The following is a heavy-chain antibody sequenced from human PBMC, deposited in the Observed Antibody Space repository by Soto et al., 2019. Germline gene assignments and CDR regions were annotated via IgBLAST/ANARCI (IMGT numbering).Heavy chain of an antibody. CDR2: IYHSWST. D-gene: IGHD2-15*01. J-gene: IGHJ4*02. Sequence: SETLSLTCAVSGGSISSGGYSWSWIRQPPEKGLEWIGYIYHSWSTYYLPSLKSRVTISVDSSKYQFSLKLSSVTAADTAVYYCARGQVVAAQHWGQGTLVTVSS. CDR3: ARGQVVAAQH. CDR1: GGSISSGGYS. V-gene: IGHV4-30-2*01.